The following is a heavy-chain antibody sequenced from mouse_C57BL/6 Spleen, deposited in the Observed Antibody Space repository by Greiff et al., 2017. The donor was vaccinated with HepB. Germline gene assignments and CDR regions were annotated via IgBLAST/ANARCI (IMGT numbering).Heavy chain of an antibody. CDR3: ARPQGGTGTDYFDY. CDR1: GYTFTSYW. J-gene: IGHJ2*01. Sequence: QVQLQQPGAELVKPGASVKLSCKASGYTFTSYWMQWVKQRPGQGLEWIGEIDPSDSYTNYTQKFKGKATLTVDTSSSTAYMQLSSLTSEDSAVYYCARPQGGTGTDYFDYWGQGTTLTVSS. CDR2: IDPSDSYT. D-gene: IGHD4-1*01. V-gene: IGHV1-50*01.